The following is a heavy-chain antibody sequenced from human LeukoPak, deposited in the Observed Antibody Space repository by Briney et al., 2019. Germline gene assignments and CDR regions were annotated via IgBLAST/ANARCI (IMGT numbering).Heavy chain of an antibody. Sequence: SETLSLTCIVSDGSISSFYWSWIRQPPGKRLEWIGYISYSGGTVYNPSLKSRVTISINTSKNQFSLELRSVTAADTAVYYCARVGRGDHTWGSYSFDHWGQGALVTVSS. V-gene: IGHV4-59*01. J-gene: IGHJ4*02. CDR2: ISYSGGT. D-gene: IGHD3-16*01. CDR3: ARVGRGDHTWGSYSFDH. CDR1: DGSISSFY.